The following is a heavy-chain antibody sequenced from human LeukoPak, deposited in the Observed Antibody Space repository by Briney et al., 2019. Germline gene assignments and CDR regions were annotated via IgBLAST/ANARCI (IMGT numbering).Heavy chain of an antibody. D-gene: IGHD5-18*01. CDR3: ARFTARVLGYATFDY. J-gene: IGHJ4*02. Sequence: SQTLSLTCTVPGGSISSGDYYCSCIRQPPGKGLEWIGYISCSGSTYYNPSLKSRVTISVDTSKNQFSLKLSSVTAADTAVYYCARFTARVLGYATFDYWGQGTLVTVSS. CDR2: ISCSGST. V-gene: IGHV4-30-4*01. CDR1: GGSISSGDYY.